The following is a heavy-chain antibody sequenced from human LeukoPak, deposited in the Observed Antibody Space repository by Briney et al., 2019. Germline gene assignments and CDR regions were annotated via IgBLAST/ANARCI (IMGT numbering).Heavy chain of an antibody. Sequence: ASVKVSCKASGYTFTSYGISWVRQAPGQGLEWMGWISAYNGNTNYAQKLRGRVTMITDTSTSTAYMELRSLRSVDTAVYYCARDSNGFIPDKAVADYYFDYWGQGTRVTVSS. CDR3: ARDSNGFIPDKAVADYYFDY. CDR2: ISAYNGNT. J-gene: IGHJ4*02. CDR1: GYTFTSYG. V-gene: IGHV1-18*01. D-gene: IGHD6-19*01.